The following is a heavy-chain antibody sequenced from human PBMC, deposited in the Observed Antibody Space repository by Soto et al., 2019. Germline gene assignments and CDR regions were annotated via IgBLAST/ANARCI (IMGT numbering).Heavy chain of an antibody. D-gene: IGHD3-10*01. CDR2: IYSGGST. J-gene: IGHJ4*02. V-gene: IGHV3-53*01. Sequence: EVQLVESGGGLIQPGGSLRLSCAASGFTVSSNSMSWVRQAPGKGLEWVSVIYSGGSTYYADSVKGRFTISRDNSKNTLYLQMNSLRAEDTAVYYCARDRRGYYFDYWGQGTLVTVSS. CDR3: ARDRRGYYFDY. CDR1: GFTVSSNS.